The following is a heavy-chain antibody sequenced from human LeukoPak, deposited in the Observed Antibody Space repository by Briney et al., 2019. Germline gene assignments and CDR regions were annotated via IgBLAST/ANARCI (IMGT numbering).Heavy chain of an antibody. D-gene: IGHD6-19*01. J-gene: IGHJ4*02. CDR3: AKCTSMSGWCDY. CDR2: MNPNSGNT. CDR1: GYTFSSYD. Sequence: GASVKVSCKASGYTFSSYDINWMRQATGQGLEWMGWMNPNSGNTGYPQKFQGRVTMTRNTSISTAYMELSSLRSEDTAVYFCAKCTSMSGWCDYWGQGTLVTVSS. V-gene: IGHV1-8*01.